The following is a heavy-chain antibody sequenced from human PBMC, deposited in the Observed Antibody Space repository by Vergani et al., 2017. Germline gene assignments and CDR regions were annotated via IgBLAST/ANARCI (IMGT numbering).Heavy chain of an antibody. CDR3: ASGTRPHYYYYYMDV. Sequence: EVQLVESGGGLVQPGGSLRLSCAASGFMFSNYWMNWVRQAPGKGLEWVANIKQDGSEKYYVDSVRGRFTISRDNAKNSLYLQMNSLRAEDTAVYYCASGTRPHYYYYYMDVWGKGTTVTVSS. CDR2: IKQDGSEK. V-gene: IGHV3-7*01. CDR1: GFMFSNYW. J-gene: IGHJ6*03. D-gene: IGHD6-6*01.